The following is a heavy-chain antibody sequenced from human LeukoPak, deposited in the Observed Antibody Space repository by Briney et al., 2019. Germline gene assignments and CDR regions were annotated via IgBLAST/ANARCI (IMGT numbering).Heavy chain of an antibody. CDR1: GGSISSYY. CDR3: TRDSYYYDSSGYRRFDY. V-gene: IGHV4-4*07. D-gene: IGHD3-22*01. Sequence: SETLSLTCTVSGGSISSYYWSWIRQPAGKGLEWIGRTHTSGSTNYNPSLKSRVTMSGDTSKNQSSLKLSSVTAADTAVYYCTRDSYYYDSSGYRRFDYWGQGTLVTVSS. CDR2: THTSGST. J-gene: IGHJ4*02.